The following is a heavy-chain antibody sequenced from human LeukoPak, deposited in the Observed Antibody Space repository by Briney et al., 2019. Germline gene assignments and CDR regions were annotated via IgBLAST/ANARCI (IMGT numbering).Heavy chain of an antibody. CDR2: IYYNGNT. D-gene: IGHD1-26*01. CDR1: DGSINSYY. Sequence: SETLSLTCSVSDGSINSYYWNWIRRPPGKGLEWIGYIYYNGNTNYSPSLKSRVTLSVDTSKNLFSLKVSSVTAADTAVYYCARGRSNYYGMDVWGQGTTVTVSS. CDR3: ARGRSNYYGMDV. V-gene: IGHV4-59*01. J-gene: IGHJ6*02.